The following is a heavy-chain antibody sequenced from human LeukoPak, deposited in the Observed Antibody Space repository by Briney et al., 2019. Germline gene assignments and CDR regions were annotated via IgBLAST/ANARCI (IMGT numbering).Heavy chain of an antibody. D-gene: IGHD3-9*01. CDR2: VDPEDGET. Sequence: ATVKISCKVSGYTFTDYYMHWVQQAPGKGLEWMGLVDPEDGETIYAEKFQGRVTITADTSTDTAYMELSSLRSGDTAVYYWATGGGIFCSYWGQGTLVTVSS. CDR1: GYTFTDYY. J-gene: IGHJ4*02. V-gene: IGHV1-69-2*01. CDR3: ATGGGIFCSY.